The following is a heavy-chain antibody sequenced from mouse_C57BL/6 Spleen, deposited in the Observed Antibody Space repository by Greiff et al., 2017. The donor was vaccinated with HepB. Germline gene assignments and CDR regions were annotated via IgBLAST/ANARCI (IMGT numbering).Heavy chain of an antibody. V-gene: IGHV1-18*01. CDR2: INPNNGGT. J-gene: IGHJ4*01. CDR3: ARPGYYYAMDY. Sequence: EVQLQQSGPELVKPGASVTIPCKASGYTFTDYNMDWVKQSHGKSLEWIGDINPNNGGTIYNQKFKGKATLTVDKSSSTAYMELRSLTSEDTAVYYCARPGYYYAMDYWGQGTSVTVSS. CDR1: GYTFTDYN.